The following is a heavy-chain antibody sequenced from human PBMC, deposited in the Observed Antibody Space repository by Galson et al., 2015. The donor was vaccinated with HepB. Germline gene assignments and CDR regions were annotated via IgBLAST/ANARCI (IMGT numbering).Heavy chain of an antibody. V-gene: IGHV4-30-2*01. D-gene: IGHD6-13*01. CDR1: GGSISSGGYA. J-gene: IGHJ2*01. Sequence: TLSLTCAVSGGSISSGGYAWSWIRQPPGKGLEWIGFIYHSGSTYYNPSLKSRVTISVDRSKNQFSLKLSSVTAADTAVYYCARSYSSSWSYTYWYFDLWGRGTLATVSS. CDR2: IYHSGST. CDR3: ARSYSSSWSYTYWYFDL.